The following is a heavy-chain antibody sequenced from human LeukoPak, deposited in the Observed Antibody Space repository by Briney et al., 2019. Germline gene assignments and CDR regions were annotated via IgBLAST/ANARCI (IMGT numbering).Heavy chain of an antibody. D-gene: IGHD5-12*01. CDR2: IYGDGST. J-gene: IGHJ3*02. V-gene: IGHV3-53*01. Sequence: GSXXLSXAASGLIVSSNYMSWVRQAPGKGLEWVSIIYGDGSTYYADSMKGRFTISRDNSKNTLYLQMNSLRVEDTAVYYCARVIVATNTFDAFDIWGQGTMVTVSS. CDR1: GLIVSSNY. CDR3: ARVIVATNTFDAFDI.